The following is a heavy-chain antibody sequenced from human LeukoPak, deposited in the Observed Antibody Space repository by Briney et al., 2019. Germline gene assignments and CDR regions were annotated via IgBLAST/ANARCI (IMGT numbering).Heavy chain of an antibody. V-gene: IGHV4-4*07. CDR1: GGSISNYY. Sequence: SETLSLTCTVSGGSISNYYWSWIRQPAGKGLEWIGRIYTTGSTNYNSSLKSRVTMSVDTSKNQFSLKLTSVTAADTAVYYCARGKKQWLVYDYRGQGTLVTVSS. CDR3: ARGKKQWLVYDY. J-gene: IGHJ4*02. CDR2: IYTTGST. D-gene: IGHD6-19*01.